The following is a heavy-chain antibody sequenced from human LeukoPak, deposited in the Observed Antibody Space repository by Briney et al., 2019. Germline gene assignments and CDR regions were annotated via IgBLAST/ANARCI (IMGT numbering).Heavy chain of an antibody. CDR1: GYTFTSYG. CDR2: ISAYNGNT. CDR3: ARDNGSSGWYRRFDY. D-gene: IGHD6-19*01. J-gene: IGHJ4*02. Sequence: ASMNISCKASGYTFTSYGISWVRQAPGQGLEWMGWISAYNGNTNYAQKLQGRVTMTTDTSTSTAYMELRSLRSDDTAVYYCARDNGSSGWYRRFDYWGQGTLVTVSS. V-gene: IGHV1-18*04.